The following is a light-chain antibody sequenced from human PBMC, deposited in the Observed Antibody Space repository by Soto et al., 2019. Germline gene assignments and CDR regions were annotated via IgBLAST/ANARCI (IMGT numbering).Light chain of an antibody. V-gene: IGKV1-6*01. J-gene: IGKJ1*01. CDR1: QAIRTD. Sequence: AIQMTQSPYSLSASVGDRVTITCRASQAIRTDLGWYQQKPGKAPKLLIYAASSLQSGVPSRFSGSGSGTDFTLTISSLQTDSFATYDCLPDYNYPWYFGQGTKVESK. CDR2: AAS. CDR3: LPDYNYPWY.